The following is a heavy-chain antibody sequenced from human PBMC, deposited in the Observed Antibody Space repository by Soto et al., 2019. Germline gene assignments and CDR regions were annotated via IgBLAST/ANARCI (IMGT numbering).Heavy chain of an antibody. CDR2: IHHSGST. V-gene: IGHV4-59*01. CDR3: ARDWIAAASDYGMDV. Sequence: QVQLQESGPGLVKPSETLSLTCTVSGGSISNYYWSWIRQPPGKGLEWIGYIHHSGSTNYNPSLKSRVTISVDTSKNQFSLKLTSVTAADTAVYYCARDWIAAASDYGMDVWGQGTMVTVSS. D-gene: IGHD6-13*01. J-gene: IGHJ6*02. CDR1: GGSISNYY.